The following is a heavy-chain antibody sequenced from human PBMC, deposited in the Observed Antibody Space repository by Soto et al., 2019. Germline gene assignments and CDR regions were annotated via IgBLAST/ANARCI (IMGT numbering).Heavy chain of an antibody. J-gene: IGHJ4*02. CDR2: IYYSGST. CDR3: ARRSVEDGDYYFDY. CDR1: GGSISSSSYY. Sequence: QLLESGPGLVKPSETLSLTCTVSGGSISSSSYYWGWIRQPPGKGLEWIGSIYYSGSTYYNPSLKSRVTISVDTSKNQFSLKLSSVTAADTAVYYCARRSVEDGDYYFDYWGQGTLVTVSS. D-gene: IGHD4-17*01. V-gene: IGHV4-39*01.